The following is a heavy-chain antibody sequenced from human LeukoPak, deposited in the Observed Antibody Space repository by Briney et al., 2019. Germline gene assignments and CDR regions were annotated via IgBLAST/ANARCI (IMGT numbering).Heavy chain of an antibody. J-gene: IGHJ6*02. Sequence: GGSLRLSCAASGFTFSSYEMNWVRQDPGKGLECLSYISSSGSTIYYADSVKGRFTISRDNAKSSVSLQMNSLRDDDTAVYYCARIFRYQLVDYYALDVWGQGTTVTVSS. CDR2: ISSSGSTI. D-gene: IGHD2-2*01. V-gene: IGHV3-48*03. CDR3: ARIFRYQLVDYYALDV. CDR1: GFTFSSYE.